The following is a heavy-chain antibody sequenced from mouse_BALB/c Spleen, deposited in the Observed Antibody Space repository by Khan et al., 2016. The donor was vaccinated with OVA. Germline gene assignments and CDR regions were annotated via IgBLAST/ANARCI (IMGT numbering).Heavy chain of an antibody. V-gene: IGHV2-2*02. J-gene: IGHJ3*01. Sequence: QVQLKESGPGLVQPSQSLSITCTVSVFSLTTYGVHWVRQSPGKGLEWLGVIWSGGTTDYSAAFISRLSITKDNSKSQVFFKMNSLQANDTTIYYCARNYDYGEGLAYWGQGTLVTVSA. CDR3: ARNYDYGEGLAY. D-gene: IGHD2-4*01. CDR1: VFSLTTYG. CDR2: IWSGGTT.